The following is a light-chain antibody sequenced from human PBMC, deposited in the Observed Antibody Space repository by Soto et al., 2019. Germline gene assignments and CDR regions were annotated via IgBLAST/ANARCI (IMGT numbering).Light chain of an antibody. J-gene: IGLJ2*01. CDR1: NIGSKS. CDR3: QVWDSSIEHVV. V-gene: IGLV3-21*04. CDR2: YDS. Sequence: SSELTQPPSVSVAPGKTARITCGGNNIGSKSVHWYQQKPGHAPVLVIYYDSDRPSGIPERFSGSNSENTATLTISRVEAGDEADYYCQVWDSSIEHVVFGGGTTLTVL.